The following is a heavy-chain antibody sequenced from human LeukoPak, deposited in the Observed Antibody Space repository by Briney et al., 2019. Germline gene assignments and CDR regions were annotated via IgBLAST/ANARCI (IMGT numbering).Heavy chain of an antibody. CDR3: ARVCSSTSCADFGS. CDR2: ISAYNGNT. V-gene: IGHV1-18*01. CDR1: GYTFTSYG. J-gene: IGHJ4*02. Sequence: GASVKVSCKASGYTFTSYGISWVRQAPGQGLEWMGWISAYNGNTNYAQKLQGRVTMTTDTSTSTAYMELRSLRSDDTAVYYCARVCSSTSCADFGSWGQGTLVTVSS. D-gene: IGHD2-2*01.